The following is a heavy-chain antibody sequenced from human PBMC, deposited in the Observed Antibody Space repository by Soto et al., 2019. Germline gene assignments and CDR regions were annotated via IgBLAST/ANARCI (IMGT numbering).Heavy chain of an antibody. CDR2: ISGGGTGT. D-gene: IGHD3-22*01. CDR1: GFSFNNYA. V-gene: IGHV3-23*01. CDR3: AKGHYYDNVGNWVANQAFDS. Sequence: TGGSLRLSCAVSGFSFNNYAMNWVRLAPGKGLEWVSSISGGGTGTYSADAVRGRFTISSDKSRNTVYLQMSSLRAEDTAVYYCAKGHYYDNVGNWVANQAFDSWGQGSLVTVSS. J-gene: IGHJ4*02.